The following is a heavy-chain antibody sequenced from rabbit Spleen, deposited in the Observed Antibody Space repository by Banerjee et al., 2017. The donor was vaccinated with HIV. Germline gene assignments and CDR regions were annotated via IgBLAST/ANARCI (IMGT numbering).Heavy chain of an antibody. V-gene: IGHV1S45*01. Sequence: QEQLVESGGGLVQPGGSLKLSCKASGFSFSSGYDMCWVRQAPGKGLEWIACVYAGSSGSTYYASWAKGRFTISKTSSTTVTLQMTSLTAADTATYFCARSSGWYTDFNLWGQGTLITVS. CDR2: VYAGSSGST. J-gene: IGHJ4*01. CDR3: ARSSGWYTDFNL. CDR1: GFSFSSGYD. D-gene: IGHD1-1*01.